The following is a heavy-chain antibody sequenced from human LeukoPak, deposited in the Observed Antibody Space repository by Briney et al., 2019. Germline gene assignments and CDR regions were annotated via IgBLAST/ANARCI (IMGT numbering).Heavy chain of an antibody. V-gene: IGHV3-21*05. CDR1: GFTFSSYS. J-gene: IGHJ6*04. CDR3: AELGITMIGGV. Sequence: GGSLRLSCAASGFTFSSYSMNWVRQAPGKGLEWVSYISSSGSFIYYADSAKGRFTISRDNAKNSLYLQMNSLRAEDTAVYYCAELGITMIGGVWGKGTTVTISS. CDR2: ISSSGSFI. D-gene: IGHD3-10*02.